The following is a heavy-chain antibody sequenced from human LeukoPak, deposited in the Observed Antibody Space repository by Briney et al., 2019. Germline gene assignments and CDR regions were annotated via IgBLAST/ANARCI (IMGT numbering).Heavy chain of an antibody. D-gene: IGHD6-19*01. CDR3: ARHQEQRLAPFDH. J-gene: IGHJ4*02. V-gene: IGHV3-7*04. CDR2: IKQDGSEK. CDR1: GFTFSSYW. Sequence: PGGSLRLSCAASGFTFSSYWMSWVRQAPGKGLEWVANIKQDGSEKHSADSVKGRFTISRDNAKNALYLQMNSLRGEDTAVYYRARHQEQRLAPFDHWGQGTLVTVSS.